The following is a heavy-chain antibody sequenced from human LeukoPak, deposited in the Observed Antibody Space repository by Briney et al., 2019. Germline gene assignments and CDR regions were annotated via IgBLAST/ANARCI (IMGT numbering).Heavy chain of an antibody. D-gene: IGHD4-17*01. CDR2: INPSGGST. Sequence: ASVKVSCKASGYTFTSYYMHWVRQAPGQGLEWMGIINPSGGSTSYAQKFQGRVTMTRDTSISTAYMELSRLRSDDTAVYYCARVRSRLVTTLDYWGQGTLVTVSS. V-gene: IGHV1-46*01. J-gene: IGHJ4*02. CDR1: GYTFTSYY. CDR3: ARVRSRLVTTLDY.